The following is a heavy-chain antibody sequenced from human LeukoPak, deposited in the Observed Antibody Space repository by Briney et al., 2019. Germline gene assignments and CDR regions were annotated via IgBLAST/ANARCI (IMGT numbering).Heavy chain of an antibody. CDR3: AHLDYGGIFDY. CDR1: GYTFTCYY. Sequence: ASVTVSCKASGYTFTCYYMHWVRQAPAKGLEWMGGFDPDDGETIYAKKFQGRVTMTEDTSTDTAYMELSRLRSEDTAVYYCAHLDYGGIFDYWGQGTLVTVSS. J-gene: IGHJ4*02. CDR2: FDPDDGET. D-gene: IGHD4-23*01. V-gene: IGHV1-24*01.